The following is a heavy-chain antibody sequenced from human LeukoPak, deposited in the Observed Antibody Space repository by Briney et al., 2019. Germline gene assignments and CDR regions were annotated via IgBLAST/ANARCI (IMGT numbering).Heavy chain of an antibody. V-gene: IGHV4-38-2*01. J-gene: IGHJ4*02. CDR3: ASRTYYYDSSGYYVPGGGDY. Sequence: SETLSLTCAVYGGSFSGYYWGWIRQPPGKGLEWIGSIYHSGSTYYNPSLKSRVTISVDTSKNQFSLKLSSVTAADTAVYYCASRTYYYDSSGYYVPGGGDYWGQGTLVTVSS. D-gene: IGHD3-22*01. CDR1: GGSFSGYY. CDR2: IYHSGST.